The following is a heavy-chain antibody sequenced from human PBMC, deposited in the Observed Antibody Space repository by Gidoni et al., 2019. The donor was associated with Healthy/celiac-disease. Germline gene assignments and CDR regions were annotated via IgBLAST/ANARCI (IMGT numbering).Heavy chain of an antibody. D-gene: IGHD4-17*01. CDR3: ARTTVTRADAFDI. V-gene: IGHV4-34*01. CDR1: GGFFSGYY. Sequence: QVQLQQRGAGLLKLSETLSLTCAVYGGFFSGYYWSWIRQPPGKGLEWIGEINHSGSTNYNPSLKSRVTISVDTSKNQFSLKLSSVTAADTAVYYCARTTVTRADAFDIWGQGTMVTVSS. J-gene: IGHJ3*02. CDR2: INHSGST.